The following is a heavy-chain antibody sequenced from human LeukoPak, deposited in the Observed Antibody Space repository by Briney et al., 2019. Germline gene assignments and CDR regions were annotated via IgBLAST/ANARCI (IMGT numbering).Heavy chain of an antibody. CDR1: GYTFTTYD. V-gene: IGHV1-8*01. CDR2: MNPNSGNT. CDR3: ARGRGSGHKENWFDP. Sequence: ASVKVSCKASGYTFTTYDINWVRQATGQGLEWMGWMNPNSGNTGYRQKFQGRVTMTRNTSISRAYMELSSLRSEDTAVYYCARGRGSGHKENWFDPWGQGTLVTVSS. J-gene: IGHJ5*02. D-gene: IGHD6-19*01.